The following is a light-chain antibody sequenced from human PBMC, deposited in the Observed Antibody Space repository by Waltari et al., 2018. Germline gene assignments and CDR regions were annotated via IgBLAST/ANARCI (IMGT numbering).Light chain of an antibody. CDR2: DAS. Sequence: EIVLTQSPATLSLSPGERVTLSCRASQSISNFLAWYQQRPGQAPRLLMYDASKRAIGIPARFRGSGSVTDFTLTISSLEPEDSGIYYCQQRNGWPPMYTFGQGTKLEIK. J-gene: IGKJ2*01. V-gene: IGKV3-11*01. CDR3: QQRNGWPPMYT. CDR1: QSISNF.